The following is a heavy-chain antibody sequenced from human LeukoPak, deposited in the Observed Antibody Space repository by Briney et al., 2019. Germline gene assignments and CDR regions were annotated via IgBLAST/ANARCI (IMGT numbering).Heavy chain of an antibody. D-gene: IGHD3-16*01. J-gene: IGHJ6*03. V-gene: IGHV4-59*01. CDR1: GGSISSYY. CDR2: IFYTGST. CDR3: ARETSQKGAHYMDV. Sequence: PSETLSLTCTVSGGSISSYYWSWIRQPPGKGLEWIGYIFYTGSTNYNPSLKSRVTISVDTSKNQFSLKLSSVTAADTAVYYCARETSQKGAHYMDVWGKGTTVTISS.